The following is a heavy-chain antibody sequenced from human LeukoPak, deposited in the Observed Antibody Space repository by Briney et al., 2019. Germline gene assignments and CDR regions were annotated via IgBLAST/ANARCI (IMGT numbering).Heavy chain of an antibody. CDR2: MYSSGTT. J-gene: IGHJ4*02. CDR1: GFTVGSNY. CDR3: ARDGEGDIVVVVAGFLDY. D-gene: IGHD2-15*01. V-gene: IGHV3-66*01. Sequence: GGSLRLSCAASGFTVGSNYMSWVRQAPGRGLEWVSVMYSSGTTHYADSVKGRFTISRDNSKNMLYLQMNSLRAEDTAVYYCARDGEGDIVVVVAGFLDYWGQGTLVTVSS.